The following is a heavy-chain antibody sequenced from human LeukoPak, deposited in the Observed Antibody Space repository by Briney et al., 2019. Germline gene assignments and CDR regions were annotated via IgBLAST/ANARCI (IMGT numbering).Heavy chain of an antibody. V-gene: IGHV3-53*04. CDR3: ASAAVVVMSDAFDI. Sequence: PGGSLRLSCAASGFTFSSYSMNWVRQAPGNGLEWVSVIYSGGSTYYADSVKGRFTISRHNSKNTLYLQMNSLRAEDTAVYYCASAAVVVMSDAFDIWGQGTMVTVSS. D-gene: IGHD3-22*01. CDR2: IYSGGST. J-gene: IGHJ3*02. CDR1: GFTFSSYS.